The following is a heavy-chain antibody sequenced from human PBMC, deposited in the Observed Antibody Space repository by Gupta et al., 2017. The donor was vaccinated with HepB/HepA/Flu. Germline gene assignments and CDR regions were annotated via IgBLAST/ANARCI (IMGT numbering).Heavy chain of an antibody. CDR2: VTDTGSKT. CDR1: GFTFSSFA. D-gene: IGHD1-26*01. CDR3: AKSRTGYYVFDY. Sequence: EVQLLESGGGLVQPGGSLRLSCAASGFTFSSFAMSWVRQAPGKGLEWVSLVTDTGSKTNYADSVKGRFTISRDNSQNTLFLQMNSLIFEDTAIYYCAKSRTGYYVFDYLGQGTLVTVSS. V-gene: IGHV3-23*01. J-gene: IGHJ4*02.